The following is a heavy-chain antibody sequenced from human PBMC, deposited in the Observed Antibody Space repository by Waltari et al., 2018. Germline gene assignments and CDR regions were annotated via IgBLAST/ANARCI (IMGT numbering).Heavy chain of an antibody. Sequence: QVQLQQWGAGLLRPSETLSLTCAVYGVSLSDYSWTWIRQPLGKGLEWIGENNLAEITYYKPALEGRVSIVLDKSKNQFSLHLLSVTAADTALYYCVTGPRDKWVGRYSGEFFHHWGPGTLVTVSS. J-gene: IGHJ1*01. CDR2: NNLAEIT. CDR3: VTGPRDKWVGRYSGEFFHH. CDR1: GVSLSDYS. D-gene: IGHD6-19*01. V-gene: IGHV4-34*02.